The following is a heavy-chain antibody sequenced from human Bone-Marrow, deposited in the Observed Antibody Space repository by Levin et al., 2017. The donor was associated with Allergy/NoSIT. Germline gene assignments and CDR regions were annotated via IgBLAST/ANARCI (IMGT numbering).Heavy chain of an antibody. J-gene: IGHJ5*02. V-gene: IGHV1-69*13. CDR2: IIPIFGTA. CDR3: ASLGYCSGGSCFWPNDYGDSDGT. D-gene: IGHD2-15*01. Sequence: VASVKVSCKASGGTFTNYAINWVRQAPGQGLEWMGGIIPIFGTAFYAEKFQGRVTIIADESTTTSHLELSSLRSEDTAIYYGASLGYCSGGSCFWPNDYGDSDGTWGQGTRVIVSS. CDR1: GGTFTNYA.